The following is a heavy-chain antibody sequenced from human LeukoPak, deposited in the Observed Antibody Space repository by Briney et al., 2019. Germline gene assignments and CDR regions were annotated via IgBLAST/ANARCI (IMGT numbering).Heavy chain of an antibody. Sequence: SETLSLTCTVSGGSISSSSYYWGWIRQSPGKGLEWIGSIYYSGSTYYNPSLKSRVTISVDTSKNQFSLKLSSVTAADTAVYYCARRRNKGAFDIWGQGTMVTVSS. CDR2: IYYSGST. J-gene: IGHJ3*02. CDR1: GGSISSSSYY. V-gene: IGHV4-39*01. CDR3: ARRRNKGAFDI. D-gene: IGHD2/OR15-2a*01.